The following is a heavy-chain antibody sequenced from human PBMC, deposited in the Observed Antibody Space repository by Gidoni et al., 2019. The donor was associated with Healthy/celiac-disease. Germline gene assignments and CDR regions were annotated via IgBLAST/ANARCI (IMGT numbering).Heavy chain of an antibody. V-gene: IGHV3-23*01. CDR2: ISGSGGST. J-gene: IGHJ6*02. CDR1: GFTFSRAA. Sequence: EVQLLASGGGLVQPGGSLRLSCAASGFTFSRAAMSWVRQAPGKGLEWVSAISGSGGSTYYADSVKGRFTISRDNSKNTLYLQMNSLRAEDTAVYYCAKADGYYGSGSYYKNYYYGMDVWGQGTTVTVSS. CDR3: AKADGYYGSGSYYKNYYYGMDV. D-gene: IGHD3-10*01.